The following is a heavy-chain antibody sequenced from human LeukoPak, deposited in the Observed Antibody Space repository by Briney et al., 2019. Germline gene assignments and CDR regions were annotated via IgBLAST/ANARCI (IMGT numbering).Heavy chain of an antibody. D-gene: IGHD2-8*02. Sequence: SETLSLTCIVSGGSITSRSFYWGWIRQPPGKGLEWIGSIYYSGTTHYNPSLKSLATLSVDTSKNQFSLNLSSVTAPDTAVYYCARHAWVGRTGFDYWGRGTLVTVSP. J-gene: IGHJ4*02. CDR1: GGSITSRSFY. V-gene: IGHV4-39*01. CDR2: IYYSGTT. CDR3: ARHAWVGRTGFDY.